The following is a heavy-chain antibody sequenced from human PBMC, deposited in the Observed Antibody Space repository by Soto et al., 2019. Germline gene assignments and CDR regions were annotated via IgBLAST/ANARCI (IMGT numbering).Heavy chain of an antibody. J-gene: IGHJ4*02. CDR2: ISWNSGSI. CDR3: ARDLKPSTAVTLVVDC. CDR1: GFTFDDYA. D-gene: IGHD4-4*01. V-gene: IGHV3-9*01. Sequence: GGSLRLSCAASGFTFDDYAMHWVRQAPGKGLEWVSGISWNSGSIGYADSVKGRFTISRDNAKNSLYLQMNSLRAEDTAVYYCARDLKPSTAVTLVVDCWGQGTLVTVSS.